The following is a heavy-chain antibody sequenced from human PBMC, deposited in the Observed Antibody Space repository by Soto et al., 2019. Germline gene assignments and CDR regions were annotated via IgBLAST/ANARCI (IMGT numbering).Heavy chain of an antibody. CDR1: GGSISSSSYY. J-gene: IGHJ4*02. CDR2: IYYSGTT. V-gene: IGHV4-61*01. CDR3: ARDDALATTVMVX. D-gene: IGHD1-1*01. Sequence: SETLSLTCTVSGGSISSSSYYWGWIRQPPGKGLEWIGYIYYSGTTNYNHSLKSRVTISADTSKKQFSLKMRSVTAADTAVYYCARDDALATTVMVXWGQGTLVTVSX.